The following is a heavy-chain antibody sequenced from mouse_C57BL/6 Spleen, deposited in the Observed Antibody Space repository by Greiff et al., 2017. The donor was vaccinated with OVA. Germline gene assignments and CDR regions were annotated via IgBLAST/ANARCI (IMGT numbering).Heavy chain of an antibody. Sequence: VQLQQSDAELVKPGASVKISCKVSGYTFTDHTIHWMKQRPEQGLEWIGYIYPRDGSTKYNEKFKGKATLTADKSSSTAYMQLNSLTSVDSAVYFCARVRYSGSSPHWCFDVWGTGTTGTVSS. CDR2: IYPRDGST. D-gene: IGHD1-1*01. CDR1: GYTFTDHT. CDR3: ARVRYSGSSPHWCFDV. V-gene: IGHV1-78*01. J-gene: IGHJ1*03.